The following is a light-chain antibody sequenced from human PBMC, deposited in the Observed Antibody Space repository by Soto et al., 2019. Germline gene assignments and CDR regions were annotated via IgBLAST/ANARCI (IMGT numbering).Light chain of an antibody. V-gene: IGKV3-20*01. CDR3: QQYGSSPFT. CDR2: GAS. J-gene: IGKJ3*01. Sequence: EIVLTQSPGTLSLSPGERATLSCRASQSVSSNYLTWYQQKPDQAPRLLIYGASSRATGIPDRFSGSGSGTDFTLTISRLEPEDFAEYYCQQYGSSPFTFGPGTKVDIK. CDR1: QSVSSNY.